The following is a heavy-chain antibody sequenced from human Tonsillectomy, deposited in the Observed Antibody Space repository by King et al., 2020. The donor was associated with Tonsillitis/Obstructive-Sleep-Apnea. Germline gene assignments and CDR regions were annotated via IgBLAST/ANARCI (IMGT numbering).Heavy chain of an antibody. CDR3: ARVGIMDNYYYYYYYMDV. CDR1: GGSISSYY. Sequence: MQLQESGPGLVKPSETLSLTCTVSGGSISSYYWSWIRQPPGKGLEWIGYIYYSGSTNYNPSLKSRVTISVDTSKNQFSLKLSSVTAADTAVYYCARVGIMDNYYYYYYYMDVWGKGTTVTVSS. J-gene: IGHJ6*03. V-gene: IGHV4-59*08. D-gene: IGHD3-16*01. CDR2: IYYSGST.